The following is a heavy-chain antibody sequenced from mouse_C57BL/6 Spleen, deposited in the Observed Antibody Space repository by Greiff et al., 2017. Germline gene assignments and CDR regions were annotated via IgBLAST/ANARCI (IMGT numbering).Heavy chain of an antibody. Sequence: VQLKESGTVLARPGASVKMSCKTSGYTFTSYWMHWVKQRPGQGLEWIGAIYPGNSDTSYNEKFKGKAKLTAVTSASTAYMELSSLTNEDSAVYYCKSDYYGSSWFAYWGQGTLVTVSA. CDR1: GYTFTSYW. V-gene: IGHV1-5*01. CDR2: IYPGNSDT. J-gene: IGHJ3*01. CDR3: KSDYYGSSWFAY. D-gene: IGHD1-1*01.